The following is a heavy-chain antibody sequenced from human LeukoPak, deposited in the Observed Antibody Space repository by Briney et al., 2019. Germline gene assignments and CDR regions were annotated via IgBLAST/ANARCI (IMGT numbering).Heavy chain of an antibody. CDR3: ARGGSEYSLFVPKTYVDY. V-gene: IGHV3-30-3*01. D-gene: IGHD5-18*01. CDR2: ISYDGSNK. J-gene: IGHJ4*02. CDR1: GFTFSSYA. Sequence: PGGSLRLSCAASGFTFSSYAMHWVRQAPGKGLEWVAVISYDGSNKYYADSVKGRFTISRDNSKNTLYLQMNSLRAEDTAVYYCARGGSEYSLFVPKTYVDYWGQGTLVTVSS.